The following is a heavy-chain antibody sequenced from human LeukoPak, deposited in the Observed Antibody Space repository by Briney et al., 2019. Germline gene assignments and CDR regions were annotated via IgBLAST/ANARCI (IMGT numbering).Heavy chain of an antibody. J-gene: IGHJ6*02. D-gene: IGHD2-15*01. CDR1: GFTFSSYG. V-gene: IGHV3-30*18. Sequence: GGSLRLSCAASGFTFSSYGMHWVRQAPGKGLEWVAVISSDGSNKYYADSVKGRFTISRDNSKNTLYLQMNSLRAEDTAVYYCAKDSGPRCSGGSCYPNSYYYGMDVWGQGTTVTVS. CDR2: ISSDGSNK. CDR3: AKDSGPRCSGGSCYPNSYYYGMDV.